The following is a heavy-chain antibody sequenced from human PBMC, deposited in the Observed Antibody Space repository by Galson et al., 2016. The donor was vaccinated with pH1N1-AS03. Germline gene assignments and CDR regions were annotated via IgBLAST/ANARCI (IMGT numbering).Heavy chain of an antibody. J-gene: IGHJ4*02. CDR2: IKVDGSEK. Sequence: SLRLSCAASGFTFGSYWMSWVRQAPGKGLEWVANIKVDGSEKYYVDSVKGRFIISRDNTKNSLYLQVNSLRAEDTAVYYCARKRPTYFDYWGQGTLVTVSS. CDR3: ARKRPTYFDY. D-gene: IGHD2-21*01. V-gene: IGHV3-7*01. CDR1: GFTFGSYW.